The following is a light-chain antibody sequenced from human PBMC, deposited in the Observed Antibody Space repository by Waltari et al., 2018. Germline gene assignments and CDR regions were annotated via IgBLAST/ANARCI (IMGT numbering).Light chain of an antibody. J-gene: IGLJ2*01. V-gene: IGLV2-14*03. CDR3: SSYTTSTTLLVV. CDR1: TSDIGTYNY. Sequence: QSALTQPASVSGSPGQSITISCTGTTSDIGTYNYVSWYQQHPCKAPKLMLFDVNNRPAGVSARCSGSKSGNTASPTISGLQAEDEADYYCSSYTTSTTLLVVFGGGTKLTVL. CDR2: DVN.